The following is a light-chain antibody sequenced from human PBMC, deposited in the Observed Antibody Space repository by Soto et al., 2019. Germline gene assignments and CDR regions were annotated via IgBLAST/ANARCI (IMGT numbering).Light chain of an antibody. V-gene: IGKV3-11*01. CDR2: DAS. J-gene: IGKJ1*01. CDR1: QNIYSN. Sequence: EIVLTQSPGTLSLSPGERATLSCRASQNIYSNVAWYQQRPGQAPRLLIYDASNRATGIPARFSGSGSGTDFTLTISSLEPEDFAVYYCQQRSNWPRTFGQGTKVDIK. CDR3: QQRSNWPRT.